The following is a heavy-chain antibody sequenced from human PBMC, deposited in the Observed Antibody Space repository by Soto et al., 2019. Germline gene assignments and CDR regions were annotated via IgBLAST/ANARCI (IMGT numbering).Heavy chain of an antibody. Sequence: ASVKVSCKASGYTFTSYGISWVRQAPGQGLERLGWISTYNGNTNYAQKLQGRVTMTTDTSTSTAYMELRSLRSDDTAVYYCARGRYDFWSGYYRVAAFDIWGQGTMVTVSS. CDR2: ISTYNGNT. V-gene: IGHV1-18*04. CDR1: GYTFTSYG. J-gene: IGHJ3*02. D-gene: IGHD3-3*01. CDR3: ARGRYDFWSGYYRVAAFDI.